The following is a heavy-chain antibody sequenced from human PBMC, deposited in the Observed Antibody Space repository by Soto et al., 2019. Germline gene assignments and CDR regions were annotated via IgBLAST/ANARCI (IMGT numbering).Heavy chain of an antibody. Sequence: QVQLVQSGSEVKKPGASVKVSCKASGYSFNSYGISWVRQAPGQGLEWLGWISPYDDNTKYAQSLQGRVTMTTDTSTRTAYMELRGLRSDDTAVYYCARGGYYDSSGSRNYHYYGMDAWGQGTTVTVS. CDR3: ARGGYYDSSGSRNYHYYGMDA. CDR2: ISPYDDNT. J-gene: IGHJ6*02. D-gene: IGHD3-22*01. V-gene: IGHV1-18*01. CDR1: GYSFNSYG.